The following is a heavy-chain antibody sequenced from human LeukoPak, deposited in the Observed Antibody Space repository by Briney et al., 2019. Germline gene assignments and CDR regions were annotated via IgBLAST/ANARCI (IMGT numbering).Heavy chain of an antibody. CDR2: INPNSGGT. CDR3: ARDQVVPAAIIPDY. Sequence: ASVKVSCKASGYTFTGYYMHRVRQAPGQGLEWIGWINPNSGGTNYAQKFQGRVTMTRDTSISTAYMELSRLRSDDTAVYYCARDQVVPAAIIPDYWGQGTLVTVSS. J-gene: IGHJ4*02. D-gene: IGHD2-2*01. CDR1: GYTFTGYY. V-gene: IGHV1-2*02.